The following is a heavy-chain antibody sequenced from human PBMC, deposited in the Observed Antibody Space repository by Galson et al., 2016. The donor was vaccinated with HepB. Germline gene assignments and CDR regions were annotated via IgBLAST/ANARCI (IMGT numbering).Heavy chain of an antibody. J-gene: IGHJ4*02. V-gene: IGHV1-18*01. Sequence: CKASGYTFTTSGISWVRQAPGQGLEWMGWISTYSGDTKYAQNFQGGLTLTTDSSTTTAYMELRSLRFDDTAMYYCARDVQYRFDSWGQGTLVTVSS. D-gene: IGHD2/OR15-2a*01. CDR3: ARDVQYRFDS. CDR1: GYTFTTSG. CDR2: ISTYSGDT.